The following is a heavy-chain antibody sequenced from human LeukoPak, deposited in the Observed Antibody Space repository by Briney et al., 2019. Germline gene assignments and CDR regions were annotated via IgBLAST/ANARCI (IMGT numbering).Heavy chain of an antibody. CDR3: ARNYYDSSGYQPLDY. CDR2: IYYSGST. V-gene: IGHV4-59*01. CDR1: GGSISSYY. Sequence: NPSETLSLTCTVSGGSISSYYWSWNRQPPGKGLEWIGYIYYSGSTNYNPSLKSRVTISVDTSKNQFSLKLSSVTAADTAVYYCARNYYDSSGYQPLDYWGQGTLVTVSS. J-gene: IGHJ4*02. D-gene: IGHD3-22*01.